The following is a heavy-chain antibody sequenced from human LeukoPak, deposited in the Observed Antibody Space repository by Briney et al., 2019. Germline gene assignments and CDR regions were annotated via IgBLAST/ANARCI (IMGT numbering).Heavy chain of an antibody. V-gene: IGHV3-7*01. J-gene: IGHJ1*01. CDR3: TSWGDTTAEYFQR. Sequence: GGSLRLSCVVSGFTFNKCWMNWVRQAPGKGLEWVAHINPDGRDKYYVDSVKGRFSIYRDNAENSMYLQMNSLRVEDTAVYYCTSWGDTTAEYFQRWGQGTLVAVSS. CDR2: INPDGRDK. CDR1: GFTFNKCW. D-gene: IGHD2-21*02.